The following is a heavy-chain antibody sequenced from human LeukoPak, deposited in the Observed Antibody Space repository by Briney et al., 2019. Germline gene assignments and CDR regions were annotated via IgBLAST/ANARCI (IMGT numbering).Heavy chain of an antibody. CDR2: INPNSGGT. Sequence: ASVKVSCKASGYTFTGYYMHWVRQAPGQGLEWMGWINPNSGGTNYAQKFQGRVTMTRDTSISTAYMELSRLRSDDTAVYYCASERGERWYPHRRAFDSGGQGTMVTVSS. V-gene: IGHV1-2*02. J-gene: IGHJ3*02. D-gene: IGHD4-23*01. CDR1: GYTFTGYY. CDR3: ASERGERWYPHRRAFDS.